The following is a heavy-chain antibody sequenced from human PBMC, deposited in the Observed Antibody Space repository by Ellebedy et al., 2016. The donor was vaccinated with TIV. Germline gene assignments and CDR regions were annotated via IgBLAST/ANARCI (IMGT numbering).Heavy chain of an antibody. J-gene: IGHJ6*02. Sequence: GESLKISXAASGFTFPSYGMSWVRQAPGKGLEWVSTVLSSVHETYYIDSVKGRFTISRDNSKNTLYLQMNSLKTEDTALYYCTREAANWNYPYYYYNGMDVWGQGTTVTVSS. D-gene: IGHD1-7*01. CDR3: TREAANWNYPYYYYNGMDV. CDR1: GFTFPSYG. CDR2: VLSSVHET. V-gene: IGHV3-23*01.